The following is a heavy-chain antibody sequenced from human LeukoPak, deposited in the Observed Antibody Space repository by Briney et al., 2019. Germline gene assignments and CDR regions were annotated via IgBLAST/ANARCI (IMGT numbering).Heavy chain of an antibody. CDR1: GGSISSYY. CDR3: ARHMGLAGSSYGMDV. V-gene: IGHV4-59*08. CDR2: IYYSGST. Sequence: SETLSLTCTVSGGSISSYYWSWIRQPPGKGLEWIGYIYYSGSTNYNPSLKSRVTISVDTSKTQFSLKLSSVTAADTAVYYCARHMGLAGSSYGMDVWGQGTTVTVSS. D-gene: IGHD3-10*01. J-gene: IGHJ6*02.